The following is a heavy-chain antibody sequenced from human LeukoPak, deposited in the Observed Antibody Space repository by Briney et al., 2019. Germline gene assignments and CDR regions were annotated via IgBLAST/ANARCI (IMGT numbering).Heavy chain of an antibody. Sequence: ASVKVSCKAYGYTFTGYYMHWVRQAPGQGLERMGRINPKSGGTDFAQKFQGRVTMPRDTSISTAYMELSSLRSDDTAVYYCAIPMDHYDDSAFDIWGQGTMVTVSS. V-gene: IGHV1-2*06. D-gene: IGHD3-9*01. CDR2: INPKSGGT. J-gene: IGHJ3*02. CDR3: AIPMDHYDDSAFDI. CDR1: GYTFTGYY.